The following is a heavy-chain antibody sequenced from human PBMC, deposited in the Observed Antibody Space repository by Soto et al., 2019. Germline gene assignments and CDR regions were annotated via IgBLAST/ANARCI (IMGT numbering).Heavy chain of an antibody. CDR3: ARHFSVEYFDY. J-gene: IGHJ4*02. CDR2: ISYSGST. V-gene: IGHV4-39*01. Sequence: SETLSLTCSVSGGSISSTSYYWSWIRQPPGKGLEWIGSISYSGSTYYNPTLKSRLIISVDRSKNQFSLKLSSVTAADTAAYYCARHFSVEYFDYWGQGALVTVSS. CDR1: GGSISSTSYY.